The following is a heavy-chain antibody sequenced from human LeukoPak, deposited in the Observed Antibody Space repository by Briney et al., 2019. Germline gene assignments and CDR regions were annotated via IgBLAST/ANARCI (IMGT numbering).Heavy chain of an antibody. J-gene: IGHJ4*02. CDR2: ISGSGGST. CDR3: AKEESSWGIVGATSYFDY. CDR1: GFTFSSYA. D-gene: IGHD1-26*01. Sequence: PGGSLRLSCAASGFTFSSYAMSWVRQAPGKGLEWVSAISGSGGSTYYADSVKGRFTISRDNSKNTLYLQMNSLRAEDTAVYYCAKEESSWGIVGATSYFDYWGQGTLVTVSS. V-gene: IGHV3-23*01.